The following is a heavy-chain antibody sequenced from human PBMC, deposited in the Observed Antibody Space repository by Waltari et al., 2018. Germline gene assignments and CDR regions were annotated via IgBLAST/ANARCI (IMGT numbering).Heavy chain of an antibody. CDR3: ARDLWETQLWPTGDAFDI. J-gene: IGHJ3*02. Sequence: QVQLVQSGAEVKKPGSSVKVSCKASGGTFSSYTISWVRQAPGPGLEWMGRIIPILGIANYAQKFQGRVTITADKSTSTAYMELSSLRSEDTAVYYCARDLWETQLWPTGDAFDIWGQGTMVTVSS. CDR2: IIPILGIA. V-gene: IGHV1-69*08. D-gene: IGHD5-18*01. CDR1: GGTFSSYT.